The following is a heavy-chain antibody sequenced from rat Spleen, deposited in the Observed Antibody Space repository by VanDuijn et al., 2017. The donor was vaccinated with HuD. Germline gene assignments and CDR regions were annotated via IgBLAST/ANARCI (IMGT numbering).Heavy chain of an antibody. D-gene: IGHD1-12*02. CDR2: TSYDGSTT. Sequence: EVQLVESGGGLVQPGRSMKLSCAASGFTFTNYNMAWVRQAPKKGLGWVANTSYDGSTTNYRGSVKGRFTISRDNAKSTLFLQMDSLRFEDTATYYCARQNYYDGSYYSYVMDAWGQGASVTVSS. V-gene: IGHV5-7*01. J-gene: IGHJ4*01. CDR1: GFTFTNYN. CDR3: ARQNYYDGSYYSYVMDA.